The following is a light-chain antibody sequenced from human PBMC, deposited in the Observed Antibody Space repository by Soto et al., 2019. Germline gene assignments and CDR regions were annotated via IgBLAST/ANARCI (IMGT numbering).Light chain of an antibody. CDR2: DAS. V-gene: IGKV3-11*01. CDR3: QHRSNWPPLT. Sequence: EIVLTQSPATLSLSPGDRATRSCRASQSVSSYLAWYQQKPGQAPRLLIYDASNKATGIPARFSGSGSGTEFTLTISSSEPEDFAVYYCQHRSNWPPLTFGQGTKVAIK. J-gene: IGKJ1*01. CDR1: QSVSSY.